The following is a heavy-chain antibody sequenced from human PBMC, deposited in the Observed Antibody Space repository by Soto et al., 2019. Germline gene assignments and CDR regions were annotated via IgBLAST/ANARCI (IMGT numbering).Heavy chain of an antibody. Sequence: ASVKVSCKASGFTFTSSAMQWVRQARGQRLEWIGWIVVGSGNTNYAQKFQERVTITRDMSTSTAYMELSSLRSEDTAVYYCAAANLYSGYDQFDYWGQGTLVTVSS. V-gene: IGHV1-58*02. D-gene: IGHD5-12*01. CDR2: IVVGSGNT. CDR1: GFTFTSSA. J-gene: IGHJ4*02. CDR3: AAANLYSGYDQFDY.